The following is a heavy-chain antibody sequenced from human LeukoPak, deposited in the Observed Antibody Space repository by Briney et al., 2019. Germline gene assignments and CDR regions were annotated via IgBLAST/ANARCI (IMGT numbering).Heavy chain of an antibody. Sequence: PGGPLRLSCAASGFTFSSYSMNWVRQAPGKGLEWVSSISSSSSYIYYADSVKGRFTISRDNAKNSLYLQMNSLRAEDTAVYYCARVWDIVVVPAALDYWGQGTLVTVSS. CDR3: ARVWDIVVVPAALDY. CDR2: ISSSSSYI. J-gene: IGHJ4*02. D-gene: IGHD2-2*01. V-gene: IGHV3-21*01. CDR1: GFTFSSYS.